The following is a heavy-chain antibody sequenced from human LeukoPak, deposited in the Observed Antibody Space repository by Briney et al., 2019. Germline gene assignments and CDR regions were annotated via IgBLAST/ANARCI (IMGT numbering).Heavy chain of an antibody. J-gene: IGHJ2*01. Sequence: SETLSLTCTVSGGSISSYYWSWIRQPAGKGLEWIGRIYTSGSTNYNPSLKSRVTMSVDTSKNQFSLKLSSVTAADTAVYYCARISRDYDFWSGRYWYFDLWGRGTLVTVSS. CDR2: IYTSGST. D-gene: IGHD3-3*01. V-gene: IGHV4-4*07. CDR3: ARISRDYDFWSGRYWYFDL. CDR1: GGSISSYY.